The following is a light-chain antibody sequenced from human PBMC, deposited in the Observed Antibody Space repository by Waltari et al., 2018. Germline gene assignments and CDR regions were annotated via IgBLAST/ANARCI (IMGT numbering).Light chain of an antibody. Sequence: QSALTQPASVSGSPGQSITISCTGTRSDVGGYDYVSWFQQHPGKAPELMIYDVSKRPAGFSIRFSGSKSGYTASLTISGLQAEDEADYYCSSYTSTSAFVVFGGGTKLTVL. CDR3: SSYTSTSAFVV. V-gene: IGLV2-14*03. CDR2: DVS. CDR1: RSDVGGYDY. J-gene: IGLJ2*01.